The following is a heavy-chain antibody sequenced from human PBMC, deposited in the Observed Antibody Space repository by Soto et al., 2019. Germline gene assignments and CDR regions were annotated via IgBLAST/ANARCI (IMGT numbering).Heavy chain of an antibody. J-gene: IGHJ3*02. CDR1: GGSISSGGYS. D-gene: IGHD2-8*02. CDR3: ARQVTGLMGYAYDI. V-gene: IGHV4-30-2*01. CDR2: IYHSGST. Sequence: PSETLSLTCAVSGGSISSGGYSWNWIRQPPGKGLEWIGYIYHSGSTLYNQSLKSRVTISVDKSKNQFSLKLTSVTAADTAVYYCARQVTGLMGYAYDIWGQGTMVT.